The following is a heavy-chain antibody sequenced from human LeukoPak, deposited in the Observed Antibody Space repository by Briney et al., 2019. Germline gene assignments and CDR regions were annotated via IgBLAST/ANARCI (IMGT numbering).Heavy chain of an antibody. CDR1: GYTFTGQF. CDR3: ARSGFSTGFYLDF. J-gene: IGHJ4*02. D-gene: IGHD6-19*01. V-gene: IGHV1-2*02. CDR2: IDPPSGTP. Sequence: ASVKVSCKASGYTFTGQFIHWLRQAPGQGLEWMGWIDPPSGTPHYAQKFQDAVTLTRDTSIGTAYMEVHRLQPDDTAVDYCARSGFSTGFYLDFWGQGTLISVSS.